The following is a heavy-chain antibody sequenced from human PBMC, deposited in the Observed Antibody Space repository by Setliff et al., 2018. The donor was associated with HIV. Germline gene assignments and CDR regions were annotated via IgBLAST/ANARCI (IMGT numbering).Heavy chain of an antibody. J-gene: IGHJ4*02. CDR3: ARDYYDSSGYIFFPGLPDY. V-gene: IGHV1-2*02. D-gene: IGHD3-22*01. Sequence: ASVKVSCKASGYTFTGYYMHWVRQAPGQGLEWMGWINPNNGGTNYARKFQGRVTMTGDTSISTAYMELSRLRADDTAVYYCARDYYDSSGYIFFPGLPDYWGQGTLVTDSS. CDR1: GYTFTGYY. CDR2: INPNNGGT.